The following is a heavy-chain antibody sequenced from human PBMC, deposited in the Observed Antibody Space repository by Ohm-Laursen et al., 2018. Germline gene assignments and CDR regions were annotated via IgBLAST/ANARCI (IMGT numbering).Heavy chain of an antibody. D-gene: IGHD5-24*01. CDR3: ARYSPVEMMIRCAFDI. V-gene: IGHV4-34*01. J-gene: IGHJ3*02. Sequence: SETLSLTCAVSGGSFSGYDWSWIRQPPGKGLEWIGEINHIGRTNYNPSLKSRVTISVDTSKNQVSLKLTSVTAADTAVYYCARYSPVEMMIRCAFDIWGQGTMLTVSS. CDR1: GGSFSGYD. CDR2: INHIGRT.